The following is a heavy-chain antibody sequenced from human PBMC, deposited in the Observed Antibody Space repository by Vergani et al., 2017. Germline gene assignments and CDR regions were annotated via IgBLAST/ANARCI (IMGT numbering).Heavy chain of an antibody. CDR3: ASKPGGRGNYYFDY. CDR1: GFTFSSYG. Sequence: QVQLVESGGGVVQPGRSLRLSCAASGFTFSSYGMHWVRQAPGKGLEWVAVIWYDGSNKYYADSVKGRFTISRDNSKNTLYLQMNSLRAEDTAVYYCASKPGGRGNYYFDYWGQGTLVTVSP. V-gene: IGHV3-33*01. CDR2: IWYDGSNK. D-gene: IGHD1-14*01. J-gene: IGHJ4*02.